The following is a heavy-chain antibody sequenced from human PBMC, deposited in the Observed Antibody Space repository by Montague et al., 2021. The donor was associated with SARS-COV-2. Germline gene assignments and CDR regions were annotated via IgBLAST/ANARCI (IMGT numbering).Heavy chain of an antibody. Sequence: TLSLACTVSGGSISSGSYYWSWIRQPAGKGLEWIGRIYTSGSTNYNPSLKSRVTISVDTFKNQFSLKLSSVTAADTAVYYCARVVGFSDSSGYYFDYWGQGTLGTVAS. D-gene: IGHD3-22*01. V-gene: IGHV4-61*02. CDR1: GGSISSGSYY. CDR3: ARVVGFSDSSGYYFDY. CDR2: IYTSGST. J-gene: IGHJ4*02.